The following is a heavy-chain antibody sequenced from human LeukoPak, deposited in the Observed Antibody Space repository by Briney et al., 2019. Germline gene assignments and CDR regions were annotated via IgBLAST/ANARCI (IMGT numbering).Heavy chain of an antibody. CDR3: ARDRAGFRRWGLLPRDAFDI. D-gene: IGHD1-26*01. CDR2: ISAYNGNT. V-gene: IGHV1-18*01. CDR1: GYTFTSYG. J-gene: IGHJ3*02. Sequence: ASVKVSCKASGYTFTSYGISWVRQAPGQGLEWMGWISAYNGNTNYAQKLQGRVTMTTDTSTSTAYMELRSLRSDDTAVYYCARDRAGFRRWGLLPRDAFDIWGQGTMVTVSS.